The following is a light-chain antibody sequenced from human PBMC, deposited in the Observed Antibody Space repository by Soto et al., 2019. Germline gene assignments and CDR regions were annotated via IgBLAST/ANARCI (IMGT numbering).Light chain of an antibody. Sequence: EIVMTQSPSTLSVSTGERATLSWGASQSVSSNLAWYHQKHGQAPRLLIYGASTRATGIPARFSGSGSGTQFNLTISSLQSEDFAVYYCQQYNNWPLTFGQGTKVDIK. CDR2: GAS. CDR3: QQYNNWPLT. CDR1: QSVSSN. J-gene: IGKJ1*01. V-gene: IGKV3-15*01.